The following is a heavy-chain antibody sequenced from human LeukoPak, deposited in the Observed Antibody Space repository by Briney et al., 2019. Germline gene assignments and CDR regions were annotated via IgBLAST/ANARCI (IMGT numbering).Heavy chain of an antibody. CDR2: INPSGGST. D-gene: IGHD2-2*01. CDR1: GYTFTSYG. V-gene: IGHV1-46*01. Sequence: ASVKVSCKASGYTFTSYGISWVRQAPGQGLEWMGIINPSGGSTSYAQKFQGRVTMTRDTSTSTVYMELSSLRSEDTAVYYCAREAVVVPAACDYWGQGTLVTVSS. CDR3: AREAVVVPAACDY. J-gene: IGHJ4*02.